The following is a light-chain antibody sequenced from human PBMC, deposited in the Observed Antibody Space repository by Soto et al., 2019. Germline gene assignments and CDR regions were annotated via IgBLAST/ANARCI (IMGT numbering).Light chain of an antibody. Sequence: QSVLTQPPSASGTPGQRVTISCSGSNSNIGGNTVHWYQHLPGAAPKLLIYDDDQRPSGVPDRFSGSKSGTSASLAISGLRSEEEADYYCATWDDSLIRVIFGGGTKLTVL. CDR1: NSNIGGNT. J-gene: IGLJ2*01. CDR3: ATWDDSLIRVI. CDR2: DDD. V-gene: IGLV1-44*01.